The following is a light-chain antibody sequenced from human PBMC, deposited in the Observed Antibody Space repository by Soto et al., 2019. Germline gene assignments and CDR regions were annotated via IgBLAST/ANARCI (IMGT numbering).Light chain of an antibody. J-gene: IGKJ1*01. CDR1: QSVSSNY. Sequence: ESVLTQSPGTLSLSPGERATLSCRARQSVSSNYLAWYQQKPGQAPRLLIYGASGRATGVPDRFSGSGSGTDFTLTISRLEPEDFAVYYCHQYGSSPWTFGQGTKVEIK. CDR2: GAS. CDR3: HQYGSSPWT. V-gene: IGKV3-20*01.